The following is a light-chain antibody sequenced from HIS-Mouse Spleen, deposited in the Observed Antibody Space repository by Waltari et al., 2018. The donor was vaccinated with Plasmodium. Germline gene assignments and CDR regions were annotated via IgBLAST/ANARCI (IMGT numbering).Light chain of an antibody. CDR2: DVS. V-gene: IGLV2-14*03. CDR3: SSYTSSSTLV. Sequence: QSALTQPASVSGSPGQSITISCTGTSSDVGGYNYVSWYQQHPGKAPKLMIYDVSNGPSGVSNGFSGSKSGNTASLTISGLQAEDEADYYCSSYTSSSTLVFGGGTKLTVL. CDR1: SSDVGGYNY. J-gene: IGLJ2*01.